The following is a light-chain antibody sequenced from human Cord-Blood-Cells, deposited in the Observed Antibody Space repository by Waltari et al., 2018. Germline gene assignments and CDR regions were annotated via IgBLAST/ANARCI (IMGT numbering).Light chain of an antibody. CDR3: MQALQTPT. CDR1: QSLLHSNGYNY. V-gene: IGKV2-28*01. J-gene: IGKJ1*01. Sequence: DIVMTQSPLSLPVTPGEPASISCMPSQSLLHSNGYNYLDWYLQKPGQSPQLLIYLGSNRASGVPDRFSGSGSGTDFTLKISRVEAEDVGVYYCMQALQTPTFGQGTKVEIK. CDR2: LGS.